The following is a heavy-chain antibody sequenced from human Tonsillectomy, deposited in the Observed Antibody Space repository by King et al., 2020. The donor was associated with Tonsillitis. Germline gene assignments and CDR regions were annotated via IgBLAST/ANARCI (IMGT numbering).Heavy chain of an antibody. CDR3: ASLDYYYYYMDV. Sequence: VQLVESGGGLVQPGESLRLSCAASGFSVSSNYMSWVRQAPGKGLEWVSVVYSDGSAYYADSVKGRFTISRHNSKNTLSLQMNSLRTEDTAVYYCASLDYYYYYMDVWGKGTTVTVSS. J-gene: IGHJ6*03. V-gene: IGHV3-53*04. CDR1: GFSVSSNY. CDR2: VYSDGSA.